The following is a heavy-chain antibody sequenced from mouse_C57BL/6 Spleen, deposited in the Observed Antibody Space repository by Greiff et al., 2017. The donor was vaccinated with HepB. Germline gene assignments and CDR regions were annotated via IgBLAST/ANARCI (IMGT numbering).Heavy chain of an antibody. V-gene: IGHV1-54*01. CDR2: INPGSGGT. CDR3: ARWRDYGYDGGFAY. CDR1: GYAFTNYL. J-gene: IGHJ3*01. Sequence: QVQLKESGAELVRPGTSVKVSCKASGYAFTNYLIEWVKQRHGQGLEWIGVINPGSGGTNYNEKFKGKATLTADKSSSTAYMQLSSLTSEDSAVYYCARWRDYGYDGGFAYWGQGTLVTVSA. D-gene: IGHD2-2*01.